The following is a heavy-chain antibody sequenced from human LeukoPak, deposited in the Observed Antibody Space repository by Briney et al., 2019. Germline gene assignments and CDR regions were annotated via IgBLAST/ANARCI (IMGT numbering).Heavy chain of an antibody. D-gene: IGHD3-22*01. V-gene: IGHV3-48*03. Sequence: GGSLRLSCAASGFTFSSYEMNWVRQAPGKGLEWVSYIGSSGSTIYYADSVKGRFTISRDNAKNSLYLQMNSLRAEDTAVYYCAREGYYYDSSGYTAGAFDIWGQGTMVTASS. CDR2: IGSSGSTI. CDR3: AREGYYYDSSGYTAGAFDI. CDR1: GFTFSSYE. J-gene: IGHJ3*02.